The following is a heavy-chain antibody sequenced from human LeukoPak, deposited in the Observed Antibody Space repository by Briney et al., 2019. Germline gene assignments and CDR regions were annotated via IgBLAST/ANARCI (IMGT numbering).Heavy chain of an antibody. J-gene: IGHJ4*02. CDR3: ARVCSSSWEFGY. V-gene: IGHV3-11*01. CDR1: GFTFSDYY. Sequence: PGGSLRLSCAASGFTFSDYYLSWIRQAPGRGLEWVSYISSSGSTIYYADSVKGRFTISRDNAKNSLYLQMNSLRAEDTAVYYCARVCSSSWEFGYWGQGTLVTVSS. CDR2: ISSSGSTI. D-gene: IGHD6-13*01.